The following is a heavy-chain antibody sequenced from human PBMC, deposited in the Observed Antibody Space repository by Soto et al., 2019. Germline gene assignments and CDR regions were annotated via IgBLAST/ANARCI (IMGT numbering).Heavy chain of an antibody. V-gene: IGHV3-23*01. D-gene: IGHD3-10*01. Sequence: VGSLRLSCAASGFSFRNYAMSWVRQAPGKGLEWISTPTGSSSNIYYADSVKGRFAISRDNSRNTLYLQMNSLTAEDTAVYYCANGRATYGLLTHDYWGQGTLVTV. CDR1: GFSFRNYA. CDR2: PTGSSSNI. J-gene: IGHJ4*02. CDR3: ANGRATYGLLTHDY.